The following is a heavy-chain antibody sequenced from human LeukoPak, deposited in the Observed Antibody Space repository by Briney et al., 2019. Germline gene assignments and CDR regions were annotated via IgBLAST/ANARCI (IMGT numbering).Heavy chain of an antibody. CDR2: ISSSSSYT. CDR1: GFTFSSYS. CDR3: ARDGNVVATIGLDY. J-gene: IGHJ4*02. D-gene: IGHD5-12*01. Sequence: GGSLRLSCAASGFTFSSYSMNWVRQAPGKGLEWVSSISSSSSYTYYADSVKGRFTISRDNAKNSLYLQMSSLRAEDTAVYYCARDGNVVATIGLDYWGQGTLVTVSS. V-gene: IGHV3-21*01.